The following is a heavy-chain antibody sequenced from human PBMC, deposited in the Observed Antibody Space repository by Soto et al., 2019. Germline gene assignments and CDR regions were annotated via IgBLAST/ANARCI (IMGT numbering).Heavy chain of an antibody. J-gene: IGHJ6*04. V-gene: IGHV4-31*03. CDR3: SCYYYGSGSYSTDV. D-gene: IGHD3-10*01. CDR1: GGSISSGGYY. CDR2: IYYSGST. Sequence: QVQLQESGPGLVKPSQTLSLTCTVSGGSISSGGYYWSWIRQHPGKGLEWIGYIYYSGSTYYNPSPKSRVTISVNTSKNQFSLKLSSVTAADTAVYYCSCYYYGSGSYSTDVWGKGTTVTVSS.